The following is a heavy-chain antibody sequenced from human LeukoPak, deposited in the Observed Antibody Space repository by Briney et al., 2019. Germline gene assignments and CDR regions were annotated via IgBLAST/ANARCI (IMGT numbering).Heavy chain of an antibody. J-gene: IGHJ4*02. Sequence: ASVKVSCKASGYTFTGYYMHWVRQAPGQGLEWMGWINPNSGGTNYAQKFQGRVTMTRDTSISTAYMELSRLRSDGTAVYYCAREGAGWLQFFDYWGQGTLVTVSS. V-gene: IGHV1-2*02. CDR3: AREGAGWLQFFDY. D-gene: IGHD5-24*01. CDR1: GYTFTGYY. CDR2: INPNSGGT.